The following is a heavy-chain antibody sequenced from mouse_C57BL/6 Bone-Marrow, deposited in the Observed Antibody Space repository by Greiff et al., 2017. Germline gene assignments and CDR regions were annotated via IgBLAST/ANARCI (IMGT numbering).Heavy chain of an antibody. Sequence: EVKLMESGAELVRPGASVKLSCTASGFNIKDVYMHWVKQRPEQGLEWIGWIDPENGDTEYASKFQGKATITADTSSNTAYLQLSSLTSEDTAVYYCTTSHWYFDVWGTGTTVTVSS. V-gene: IGHV14-4*01. J-gene: IGHJ1*03. CDR1: GFNIKDVY. CDR3: TTSHWYFDV. CDR2: IDPENGDT.